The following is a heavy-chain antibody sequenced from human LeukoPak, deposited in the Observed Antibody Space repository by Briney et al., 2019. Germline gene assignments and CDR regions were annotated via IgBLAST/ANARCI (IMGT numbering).Heavy chain of an antibody. J-gene: IGHJ6*03. V-gene: IGHV4-59*01. CDR2: FFYSGST. Sequence: PSETLSLTCTVSGAPISNFYWNWIRQPPGKGLEWIGYFFYSGSTNYNPSLQSRVTISVDTSKNQFSLKLSSVTAADTAVYYCARVYGYDYYYMDVWGKGITVTVSS. CDR3: ARVYGYDYYYMDV. D-gene: IGHD5-18*01. CDR1: GAPISNFY.